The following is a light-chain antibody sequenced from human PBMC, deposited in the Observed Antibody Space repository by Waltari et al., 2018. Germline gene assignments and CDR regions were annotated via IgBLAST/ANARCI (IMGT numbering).Light chain of an antibody. CDR3: QQYYEWPLT. J-gene: IGKJ4*01. V-gene: IGKV3D-15*01. CDR1: QSVSST. CDR2: GAS. Sequence: EIVMTQSPATLSVSPGERATLSCRASQSVSSTLAWYQQKPGQPPRLLIYGASTRATATPARFSGSGSGTEFTLAISSLQSEDFAVYYCQQYYEWPLTFGGGTKVEIE.